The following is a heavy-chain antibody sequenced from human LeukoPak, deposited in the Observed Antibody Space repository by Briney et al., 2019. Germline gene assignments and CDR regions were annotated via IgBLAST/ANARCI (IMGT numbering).Heavy chain of an antibody. J-gene: IGHJ6*03. CDR1: GGTFSSYA. CDR3: AREVLLWFGDPGSNMDV. D-gene: IGHD3-10*01. CDR2: IIPIFGTA. Sequence: SSVKVSCKASGGTFSSYAISWVRQAPGQGLEWMGGIIPIFGTANYAQKFQGRVTITADESTSTAYMELSSLRSEDAAVYYCAREVLLWFGDPGSNMDVWGKGTTVTVSS. V-gene: IGHV1-69*01.